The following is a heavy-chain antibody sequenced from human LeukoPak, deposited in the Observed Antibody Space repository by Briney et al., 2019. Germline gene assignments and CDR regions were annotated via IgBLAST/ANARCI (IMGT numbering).Heavy chain of an antibody. Sequence: GGSLRLSCAASGFTVSSNYMSWVRQAPGKGLEWVAVIYSGGSTYYADSVKGRFTISRDNSKNTLYLQMNSLRAEDTAVYYSARVGVFVGGHGYFDHWGQGTLVTVSS. CDR1: GFTVSSNY. CDR3: ARVGVFVGGHGYFDH. CDR2: IYSGGST. V-gene: IGHV3-66*02. J-gene: IGHJ4*02. D-gene: IGHD4-23*01.